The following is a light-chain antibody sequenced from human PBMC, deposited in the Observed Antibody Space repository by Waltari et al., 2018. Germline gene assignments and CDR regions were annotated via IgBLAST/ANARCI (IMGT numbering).Light chain of an antibody. J-gene: IGKJ4*01. CDR1: QDIRKN. CDR2: DAS. Sequence: DIQMTQSPCSLSASVGDRVTITCQASQDIRKNLNWFQQKPGKAPQVLIFDASSSQAAVPSRFSGSGSGTHFAFTISSLQPEDIGTYYCQQYSSLPLTFGGGTRVEIK. V-gene: IGKV1-33*01. CDR3: QQYSSLPLT.